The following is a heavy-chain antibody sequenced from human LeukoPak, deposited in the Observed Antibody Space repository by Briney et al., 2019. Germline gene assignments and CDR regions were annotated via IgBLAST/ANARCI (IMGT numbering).Heavy chain of an antibody. V-gene: IGHV1-24*01. J-gene: IGHJ4*02. CDR2: FDPEDGET. CDR3: ARDIGPGIAVAGPGGFVDY. CDR1: GYTLTELS. D-gene: IGHD6-19*01. Sequence: ASVKVSCKVSGYTLTELSMHWVRQAPGKGLEWMGGFDPEDGETIYAQKFQGRVTMTEDTSTDTAYMELSSLRSDDTAVYYCARDIGPGIAVAGPGGFVDYWGQGTLVTVSS.